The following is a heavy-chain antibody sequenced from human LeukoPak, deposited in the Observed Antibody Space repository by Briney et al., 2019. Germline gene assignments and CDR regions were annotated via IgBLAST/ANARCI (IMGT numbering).Heavy chain of an antibody. D-gene: IGHD6-19*01. CDR3: ARQWLWRAEYYYYYMDV. CDR2: ISSYNGNT. J-gene: IGHJ6*03. CDR1: GYTFTSYV. Sequence: ASVKVSCKASGYTFTSYVFSWVRQAPGKGLEGRGWISSYNGNTNDARKLQGRVTMTTDKSTSTAYMELRSLRSDDTAVHYCARQWLWRAEYYYYYMDVWGKGTTVTVSS. V-gene: IGHV1-18*01.